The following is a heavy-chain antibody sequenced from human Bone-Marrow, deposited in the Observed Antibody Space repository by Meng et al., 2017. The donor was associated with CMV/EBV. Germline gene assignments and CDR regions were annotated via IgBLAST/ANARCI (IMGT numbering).Heavy chain of an antibody. CDR3: ARDYYYASGSYNFDY. J-gene: IGHJ4*02. D-gene: IGHD3-10*01. Sequence: GGSLRLSCAASGFTFSSYAMSWVRQAPGKGLEWISYVTPSGTTKYYADSVKGRFTISRDHVKNFLYLQINSLRAEDTAVYYCARDYYYASGSYNFDYWGQGTLVTVSS. CDR1: GFTFSSYA. V-gene: IGHV3-48*04. CDR2: VTPSGTTK.